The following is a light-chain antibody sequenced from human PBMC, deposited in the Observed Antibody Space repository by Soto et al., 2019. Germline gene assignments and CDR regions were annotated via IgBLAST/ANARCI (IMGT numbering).Light chain of an antibody. CDR3: SSYTSGSTLV. V-gene: IGLV2-14*01. J-gene: IGLJ1*01. CDR2: EVS. Sequence: QSVLTQPASVSGSPGQSITISCTGTSSDVGGYNYVSWYQQHPGKAPKLMIYEVSNRPSGVSNRFSGSKSGNTASLTISGLQAEGEADYYCSSYTSGSTLVFGTGTKVTVL. CDR1: SSDVGGYNY.